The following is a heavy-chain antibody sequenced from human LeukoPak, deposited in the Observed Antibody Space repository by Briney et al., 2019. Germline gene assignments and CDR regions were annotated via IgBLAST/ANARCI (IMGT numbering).Heavy chain of an antibody. D-gene: IGHD1-1*01. Sequence: ESGPTLVNPTQTLTLTCTFSGFSLSTSEVGVGWLRQDPGKALEWLALIYWNDDKYYSPSLKSRLTITKDTSKNQVVLKMTNTDAVDRGTYYCARGRGSERSSLFDYWGQGTLVTVSS. CDR1: GFSLSTSEVG. V-gene: IGHV2-5*04. CDR2: IYWNDDK. CDR3: ARGRGSERSSLFDY. J-gene: IGHJ4*02.